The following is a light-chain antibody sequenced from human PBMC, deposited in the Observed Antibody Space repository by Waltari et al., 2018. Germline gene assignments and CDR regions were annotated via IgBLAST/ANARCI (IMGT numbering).Light chain of an antibody. V-gene: IGKV2-40*01. CDR3: VQAVAFPYS. Sequence: DIVMTQTPLSLPITPGEPASISCRSSQSLLPSNGNTYLHWFLQKPGQSPQLLIYGGSNRASGVPDRFSGSGSGTDFTLKISKVEAEDVGIYYCVQAVAFPYSFGQGTKVEI. CDR1: QSLLPSNGNTY. J-gene: IGKJ2*03. CDR2: GGS.